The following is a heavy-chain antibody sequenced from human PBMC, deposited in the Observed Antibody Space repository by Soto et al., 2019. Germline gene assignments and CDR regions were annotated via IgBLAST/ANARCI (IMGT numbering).Heavy chain of an antibody. CDR1: GGSISSYY. Sequence: PSETLSLTCTVSGGSISSYYWSWIRQPPGKGLEWIGHIYYSGGTDYNPSLESRVTISRDNAKNMLYLQMNSLRPEDTAVYYCTREKFDPWGQGTLVTVSS. CDR2: IYYSGGT. V-gene: IGHV4-59*12. J-gene: IGHJ5*02. CDR3: TREKFDP.